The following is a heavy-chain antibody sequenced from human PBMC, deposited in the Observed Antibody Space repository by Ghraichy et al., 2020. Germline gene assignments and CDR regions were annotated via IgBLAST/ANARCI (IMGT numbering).Heavy chain of an antibody. CDR3: AILASYGVDV. CDR2: MYHSGSG. J-gene: IGHJ6*02. CDR1: GGSISSGDYS. V-gene: IGHV4-30-2*01. D-gene: IGHD3-3*01. Sequence: SETLSLTCTVSGGSISSGDYSWTWIRQQRGKGLEWIGYMYHSGSGHYNPSLKSRVSFSVDWSKNQFSLRLTSVTAADTAVYYCAILASYGVDVWGQGTTVTVS.